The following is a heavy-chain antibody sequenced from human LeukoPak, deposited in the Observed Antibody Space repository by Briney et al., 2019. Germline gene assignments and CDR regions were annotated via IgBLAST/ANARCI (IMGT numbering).Heavy chain of an antibody. CDR1: GYTFTSYA. CDR3: ATRYDSSGYYYEGYY. Sequence: ASVKVSCKASGYTFTSYAMNWVRQAPGQGLEWMGWINPNSGGTNYAQKFQGRVTMTRDTSISTAYMELSRLRSDDTAVYYCATRYDSSGYYYEGYYWGQGTLVTVSS. D-gene: IGHD3-22*01. J-gene: IGHJ4*02. V-gene: IGHV1-2*02. CDR2: INPNSGGT.